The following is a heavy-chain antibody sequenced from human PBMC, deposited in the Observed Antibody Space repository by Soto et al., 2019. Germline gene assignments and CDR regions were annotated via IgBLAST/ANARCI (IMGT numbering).Heavy chain of an antibody. J-gene: IGHJ6*02. Sequence: XESLILSWRGSGYILTSYWIGRVRQMPGKGLGWMGSIYPGDSNTRDSPSFQGQVTISADKSISTADLQWSSLKASDTAVYYCARHYCSSTSCYPVYYYYYGMDVWGQGNTVTVSS. D-gene: IGHD2-2*01. V-gene: IGHV5-51*01. CDR2: IYPGDSNT. CDR3: ARHYCSSTSCYPVYYYYYGMDV. CDR1: GYILTSYW.